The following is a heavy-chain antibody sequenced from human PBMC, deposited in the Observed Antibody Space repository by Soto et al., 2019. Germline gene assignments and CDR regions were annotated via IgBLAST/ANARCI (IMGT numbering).Heavy chain of an antibody. CDR2: ISSSSSTI. J-gene: IGHJ3*02. CDR1: GVTISYSS. Sequence: GGSMIVSWAASGVTISYSSSHLIRQEYGKGLEWVSYISSSSSTIYYADSVKGRFTNSRDNAKNSLYLQMNSLRAEDTAVYYCARDKGKLELIAFDIWVQGTMVTVSS. D-gene: IGHD1-7*01. V-gene: IGHV3-48*01. CDR3: ARDKGKLELIAFDI.